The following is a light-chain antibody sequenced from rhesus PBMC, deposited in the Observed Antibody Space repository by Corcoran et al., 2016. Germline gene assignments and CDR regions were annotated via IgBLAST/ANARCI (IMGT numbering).Light chain of an antibody. CDR1: SSDIGRYSY. Sequence: QSAPLQSPSVSGSRGQSVTISCTGTSSDIGRYSYVSWYRQQPGTTTKLMLYKVTMRPSGVSDRFSGSKSGNTASLTISGLQAEDEADYYCSSYEASDTFIFGAGTRLTVL. J-gene: IGLJ1*01. V-gene: IGLV2-11*01. CDR2: KVT. CDR3: SSYEASDTFI.